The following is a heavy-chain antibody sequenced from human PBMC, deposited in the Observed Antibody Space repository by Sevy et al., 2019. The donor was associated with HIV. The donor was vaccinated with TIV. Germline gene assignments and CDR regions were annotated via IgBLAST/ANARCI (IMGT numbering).Heavy chain of an antibody. CDR1: GYTLTELS. D-gene: IGHD6-19*01. Sequence: ASVKVSCKVSGYTLTELSMHWVRQAPGKGLEWMGGFDPEDGETIYAQKFQGRVTMTEDKSTDTAYMELSSLRSEDTAVYYCATAEIAVAGSDAFDIWGQGTMVTVSS. V-gene: IGHV1-24*01. J-gene: IGHJ3*02. CDR3: ATAEIAVAGSDAFDI. CDR2: FDPEDGET.